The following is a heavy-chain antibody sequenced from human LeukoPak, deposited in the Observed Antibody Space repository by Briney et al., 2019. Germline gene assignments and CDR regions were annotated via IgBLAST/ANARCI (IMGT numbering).Heavy chain of an antibody. CDR2: INHSGST. D-gene: IGHD3-22*01. CDR3: AREGYYYDSSGYYYVDH. CDR1: GGSFSGYY. V-gene: IGHV4-34*01. Sequence: KASETLSLTCAVYGGSFSGYYWSWIRQPPGKGLEWIGEINHSGSTNYNPSLKSRVTISVDTSKNQFSLKLSSVTAADTAVYYCAREGYYYDSSGYYYVDHWGQGTLVTVSS. J-gene: IGHJ4*02.